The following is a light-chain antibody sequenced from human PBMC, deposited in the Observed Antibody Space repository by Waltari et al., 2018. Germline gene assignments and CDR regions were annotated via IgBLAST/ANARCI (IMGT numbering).Light chain of an antibody. V-gene: IGKV3-15*01. CDR1: QSINSY. CDR3: QQYNKGPLT. Sequence: EVVMTQSPATVSVSPGERATLSCRASQSINSYLAWYQQKPGQAPRLLIYGAYTRATGIPARVRGSGSGTDFTRTISSLQSEDFAIYYCQQYNKGPLTFGPGTKVHF. CDR2: GAY. J-gene: IGKJ3*01.